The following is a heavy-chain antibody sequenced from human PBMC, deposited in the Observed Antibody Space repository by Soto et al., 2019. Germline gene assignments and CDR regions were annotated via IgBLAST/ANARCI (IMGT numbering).Heavy chain of an antibody. Sequence: EVQLVESGGGLVQPGGSLRLSCAASGFTFSSYAMHWVRQAPGKGLEYVSAISSNGGSTYYANSVKGRFTISRDNSKNTMNLQMGSLRAEDMAVYYCARAPGYCFDFWGQGTVVTVSS. J-gene: IGHJ4*02. V-gene: IGHV3-64*01. CDR1: GFTFSSYA. CDR2: ISSNGGST. CDR3: ARAPGYCFDF.